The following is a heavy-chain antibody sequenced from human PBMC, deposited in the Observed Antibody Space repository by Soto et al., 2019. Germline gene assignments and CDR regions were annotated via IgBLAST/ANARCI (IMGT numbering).Heavy chain of an antibody. J-gene: IGHJ6*02. D-gene: IGHD2-2*01. CDR1: GYTFTSYD. CDR3: ARGLGYCSSTSCHYYYGMDV. V-gene: IGHV1-8*01. Sequence: ASVKVSCKASGYTFTSYDINWVRQATGQGLEWMGWMNPNSGNTGYAQKFQGRVTMTRNTSISTAYMELSSLRSEDTAVYYCARGLGYCSSTSCHYYYGMDVWGQGPTVTVSS. CDR2: MNPNSGNT.